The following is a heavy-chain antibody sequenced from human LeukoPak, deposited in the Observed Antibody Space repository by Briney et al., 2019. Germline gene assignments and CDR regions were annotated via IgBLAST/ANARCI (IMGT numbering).Heavy chain of an antibody. V-gene: IGHV3-48*03. CDR1: GFTFSSYE. J-gene: IGHJ4*02. CDR2: ISSSGSTI. Sequence: GGSLRLSCAASGFTFSSYEMNWARQAPGKGLEWVSYISSSGSTIYYADSVKGRFTVSRDNAKNSLYLQMNSLRAEDTAVYYCARVDYGGNGFDYWGQGTLVTVSS. CDR3: ARVDYGGNGFDY. D-gene: IGHD4-23*01.